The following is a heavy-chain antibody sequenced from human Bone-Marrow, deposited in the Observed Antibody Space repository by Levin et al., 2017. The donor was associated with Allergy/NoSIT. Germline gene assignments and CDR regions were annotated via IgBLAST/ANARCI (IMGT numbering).Heavy chain of an antibody. D-gene: IGHD6-19*01. CDR1: GFTFNSYA. CDR3: AKGAGWVAGAVALI. J-gene: IGHJ4*02. V-gene: IGHV3-23*01. Sequence: PGGSLRLSCAASGFTFNSYALSWVRQAPGKGLEWVSAISGSGSSTYYADSVKGRFTISRDNSKTTLYLQMNSLRAEDTAVYDCAKGAGWVAGAVALIWGQGTLVTVSS. CDR2: ISGSGSST.